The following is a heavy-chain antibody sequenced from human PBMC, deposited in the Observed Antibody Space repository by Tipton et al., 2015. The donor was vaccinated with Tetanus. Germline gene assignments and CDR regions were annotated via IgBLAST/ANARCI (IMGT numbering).Heavy chain of an antibody. Sequence: TLSLTCTVSGGSISSYYWSWIRQPPGKGLEWIGYIYYSGSTNYNPSLKSRVTISVDTSKNQFSLNLSSVTAADTAVYYCARGGITAAGILDYWGQETLVTVSS. CDR1: GGSISSYY. CDR3: ARGGITAAGILDY. D-gene: IGHD6-13*01. V-gene: IGHV4-59*01. J-gene: IGHJ4*02. CDR2: IYYSGST.